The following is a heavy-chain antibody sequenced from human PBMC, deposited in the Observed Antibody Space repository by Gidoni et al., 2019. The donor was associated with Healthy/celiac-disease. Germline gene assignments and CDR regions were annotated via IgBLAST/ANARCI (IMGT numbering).Heavy chain of an antibody. Sequence: EVQRLESGGGLVQPGGALRLPCAAAGFTFSSYAMSWVRQAPGKGLEWFSAISGSGVSTYYADSVTGRFTISRDNSKNTLYLQMNSLRAEDTAVYYCAKGGGRLSPFDYWGQGTLVTVSS. D-gene: IGHD1-26*01. CDR2: ISGSGVST. CDR1: GFTFSSYA. V-gene: IGHV3-23*01. CDR3: AKGGGRLSPFDY. J-gene: IGHJ4*02.